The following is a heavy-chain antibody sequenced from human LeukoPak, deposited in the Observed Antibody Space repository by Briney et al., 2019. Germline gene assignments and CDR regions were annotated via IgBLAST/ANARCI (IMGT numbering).Heavy chain of an antibody. D-gene: IGHD3-16*01. Sequence: GGSLRLSCAASGFTFSDYSMNWVRQAPGKGLEFLSYISNNDIFYADSVRGRFTVSRDNDKNSLYLQMNSLRPDDTALYYCARDYDWGFDYWVQGTLVTVSS. CDR1: GFTFSDYS. V-gene: IGHV3-48*01. CDR3: ARDYDWGFDY. CDR2: ISNNDI. J-gene: IGHJ4*02.